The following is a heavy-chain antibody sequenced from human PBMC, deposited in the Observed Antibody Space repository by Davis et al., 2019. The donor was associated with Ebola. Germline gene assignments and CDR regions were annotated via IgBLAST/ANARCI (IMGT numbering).Heavy chain of an antibody. Sequence: ASVTVSCKTSGYTFTNYDINWVRQATGQGLEWMGWMNPNSGNTGYAQKFQGRVTMTRNTSISTAYMELNSLRSEDTAVYYCARGPTGYVPYYFDYWGQGTLVTASS. D-gene: IGHD3-9*01. CDR2: MNPNSGNT. CDR3: ARGPTGYVPYYFDY. V-gene: IGHV1-8*01. J-gene: IGHJ4*02. CDR1: GYTFTNYD.